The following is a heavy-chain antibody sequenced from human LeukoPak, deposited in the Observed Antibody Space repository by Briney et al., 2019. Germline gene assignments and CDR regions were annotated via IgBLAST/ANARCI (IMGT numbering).Heavy chain of an antibody. CDR1: GYTFTGYY. Sequence: GASVKVSCKASGYTFTGYYMHWVRQAPGQGLEWMGWINPNSGGTNYAQKFQGRVTMTRDTPISTAYMELSRLRSDDTAVYYCARVYYGSGSYYNDYWGQGTLVTVSS. J-gene: IGHJ4*02. CDR2: INPNSGGT. V-gene: IGHV1-2*02. D-gene: IGHD3-10*01. CDR3: ARVYYGSGSYYNDY.